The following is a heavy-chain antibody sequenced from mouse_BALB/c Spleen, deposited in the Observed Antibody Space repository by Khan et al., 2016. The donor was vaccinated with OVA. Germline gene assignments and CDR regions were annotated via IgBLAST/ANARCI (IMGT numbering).Heavy chain of an antibody. CDR3: ATSYFYGYYFDY. J-gene: IGHJ2*01. CDR1: GFTFTSYG. CDR2: ISSDSNTI. D-gene: IGHD1-1*01. V-gene: IGHV5-17*02. Sequence: VQLKESGGGLVQSGGSRKLSCAASGFTFTSYGMHWIRQAPEKGLEWVAYISSDSNTIYYADTVKGRFTISRDTPKNTLFLQMTSLRSGDTAMYVCATSYFYGYYFDYWGQGTTLTVSS.